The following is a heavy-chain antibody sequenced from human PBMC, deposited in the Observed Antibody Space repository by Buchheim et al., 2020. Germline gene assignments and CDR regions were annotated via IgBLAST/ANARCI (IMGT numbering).Heavy chain of an antibody. D-gene: IGHD3-22*01. CDR3: TTDWDYYDSSGYYYYYYYMDV. CDR1: GFTFSNAW. V-gene: IGHV3-15*01. Sequence: EVQLVESGGGLVKPGGSLRLSCAASGFTFSNAWMSWVRQAPGKGLAWVGRIKSKTDGGTTDYAAPVKGRFTISRDDSKNTLYLQMNSLKTEDTAVYYCTTDWDYYDSSGYYYYYYYMDVWGKGTT. CDR2: IKSKTDGGTT. J-gene: IGHJ6*03.